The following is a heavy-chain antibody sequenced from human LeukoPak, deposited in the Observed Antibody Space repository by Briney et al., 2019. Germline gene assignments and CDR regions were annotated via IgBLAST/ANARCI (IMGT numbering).Heavy chain of an antibody. Sequence: PGGSLRLSCAASGFTFSSYAMSWVRQAPGKGLEWVSAISGSGGSTYYADSVKGRFTISRDNSKNSLYLQMNSLRTEDTALYYCAKGPEEWWYFQHWGQGTLVTVSS. CDR1: GFTFSSYA. V-gene: IGHV3-23*01. CDR2: ISGSGGST. D-gene: IGHD2-15*01. CDR3: AKGPEEWWYFQH. J-gene: IGHJ1*01.